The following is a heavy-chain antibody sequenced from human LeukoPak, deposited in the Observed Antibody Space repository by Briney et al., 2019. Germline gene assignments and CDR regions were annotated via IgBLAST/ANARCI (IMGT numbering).Heavy chain of an antibody. CDR3: ARGISELDY. Sequence: PGGSLRLSCAASGFTFSSYWMSWVRQAPGKGLEWVANIKQDGSEKFYVDSMKGRFTISRDNAKNSLYLQMNSLRVEDTAVYYCARGISELDYWGQGTLVTVSS. V-gene: IGHV3-7*01. D-gene: IGHD3-3*02. CDR1: GFTFSSYW. CDR2: IKQDGSEK. J-gene: IGHJ4*02.